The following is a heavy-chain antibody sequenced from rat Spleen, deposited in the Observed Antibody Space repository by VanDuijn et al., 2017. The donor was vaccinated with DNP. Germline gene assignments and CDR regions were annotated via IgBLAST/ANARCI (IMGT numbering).Heavy chain of an antibody. V-gene: IGHV5-22*01. D-gene: IGHD4-3*01. CDR1: GLTFSAYY. CDR3: VRWNSGHFDY. CDR2: IGSPAYAP. J-gene: IGHJ2*01. Sequence: EVQLVESGGGLVQPGRSLKLSCAASGLTFSAYYMAWVRQAPAKGMEWVAYIGSPAYAPYHGDSVKGRFTISRDNAKSTLYLQMNSLRSEDMATYYCVRWNSGHFDYWGQGVMVTVSS.